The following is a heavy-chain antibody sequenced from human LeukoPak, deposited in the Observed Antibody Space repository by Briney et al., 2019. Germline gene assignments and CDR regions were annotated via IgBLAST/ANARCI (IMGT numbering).Heavy chain of an antibody. Sequence: SETLSPTCTVSGGSISSYYWSWIRQPPGKGLEWIGYIYYSGSTNYNPSLKSRVTISVDTSKNQFSLKLSSVTAADTAVYYCARTRGYSGYDLFDYWGQGTLVTVSS. CDR2: IYYSGST. CDR3: ARTRGYSGYDLFDY. V-gene: IGHV4-59*01. CDR1: GGSISSYY. J-gene: IGHJ4*02. D-gene: IGHD5-12*01.